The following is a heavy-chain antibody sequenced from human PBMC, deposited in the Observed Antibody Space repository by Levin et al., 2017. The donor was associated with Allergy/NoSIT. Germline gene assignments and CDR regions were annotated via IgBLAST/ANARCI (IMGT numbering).Heavy chain of an antibody. V-gene: IGHV3-72*01. CDR1: GFTFSDHY. CDR2: TRNKVNSYTT. CDR3: ACGYCSGGSCYSTVY. J-gene: IGHJ4*02. D-gene: IGHD2-15*01. Sequence: GGSLRLSCAASGFTFSDHYMDWVRQAPGKGLEWVGRTRNKVNSYTTEYAASVKGRFTISRDDSKNSLYLQMNSLKTEDTAVYYCACGYCSGGSCYSTVYWGQGTLVTVSS.